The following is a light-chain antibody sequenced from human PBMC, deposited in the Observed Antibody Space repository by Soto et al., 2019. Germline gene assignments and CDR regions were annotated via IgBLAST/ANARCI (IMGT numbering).Light chain of an antibody. V-gene: IGLV1-40*01. CDR2: GNN. CDR1: SSNIGAGYE. CDR3: QSYDTSLSDVV. Sequence: QSVLTQPPSVSGAPGQRVTISCTGSSSNIGAGYEVHWYQQLPGTAPKLLIYGNNNRPSGVPDRFSGSKSGTSASLAITGLQAEDEADYYCQSYDTSLSDVVFGGGTKVTVL. J-gene: IGLJ2*01.